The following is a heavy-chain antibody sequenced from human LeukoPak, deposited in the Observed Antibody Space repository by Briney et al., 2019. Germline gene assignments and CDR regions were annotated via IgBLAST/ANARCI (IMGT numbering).Heavy chain of an antibody. V-gene: IGHV3-66*01. CDR2: IYSGGNT. J-gene: IGHJ4*02. Sequence: QPGGSLRLSCAASGFPFSSYSMNWVRQAPGKGLEWVSVIYSGGNTFYPDSVKGRFTISRDSSKNTVYLQMTSLRAEDTAIYYCARGHDYGDYGAFAYYFDYWGQGTLVTVSS. D-gene: IGHD4-17*01. CDR1: GFPFSSYS. CDR3: ARGHDYGDYGAFAYYFDY.